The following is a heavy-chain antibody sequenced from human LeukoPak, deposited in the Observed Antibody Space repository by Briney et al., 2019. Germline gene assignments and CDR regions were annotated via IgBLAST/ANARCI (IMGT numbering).Heavy chain of an antibody. V-gene: IGHV4-59*01. CDR2: IYYSGST. J-gene: IGHJ3*02. CDR3: ARDVYGSSGYSAFDI. Sequence: SETLSLTCTVSGGSISSYYWSWIRQPPGKGLEWIGYIYYSGSTNYNPSLKSRVTISVDTSKNQFSLKLSSVTAADTAVYYCARDVYGSSGYSAFDIWGQGTMVTVSS. CDR1: GGSISSYY. D-gene: IGHD3-22*01.